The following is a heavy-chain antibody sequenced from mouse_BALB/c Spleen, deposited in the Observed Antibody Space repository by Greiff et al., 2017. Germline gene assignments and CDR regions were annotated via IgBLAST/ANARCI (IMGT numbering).Heavy chain of an antibody. J-gene: IGHJ2*01. CDR1: GFTFSSFG. CDR3: TRDLGGFDY. V-gene: IGHV5-17*02. CDR2: ISSGSSTI. D-gene: IGHD1-1*02. Sequence: EVMLVESGGGLVQPGGSRTLSCAVSGFTFSSFGMHWVRQAPEKGLEWVAYISSGSSTIYYADTVKGRFTISRDNPKNTLFLQMTSLRSEDTAMYYCTRDLGGFDYWGQGTTLTVSS.